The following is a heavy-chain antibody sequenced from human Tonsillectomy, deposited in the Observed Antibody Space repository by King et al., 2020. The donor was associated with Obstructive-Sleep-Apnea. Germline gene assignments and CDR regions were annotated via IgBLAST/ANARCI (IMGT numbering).Heavy chain of an antibody. J-gene: IGHJ6*02. CDR2: ISWNSGTI. Sequence: GQLVQSGGGLVQPGRSLRLSCAVSGFTFDDYAMHWVRQAPGKGLEWVSGISWNSGTIGYVDSVKGRFTISRDNAKNSLYLQMNRLRAEDTALYYCVKGDYGSGQSGGDVWGQGTTVTVSS. D-gene: IGHD3-10*01. CDR3: VKGDYGSGQSGGDV. CDR1: GFTFDDYA. V-gene: IGHV3-9*01.